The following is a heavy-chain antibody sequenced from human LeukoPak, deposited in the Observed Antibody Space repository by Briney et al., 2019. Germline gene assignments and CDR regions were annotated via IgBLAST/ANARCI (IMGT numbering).Heavy chain of an antibody. CDR2: ISSSSSYI. CDR3: ARDLSADTAMVGPDAFDI. Sequence: GSLRLSCAASGFTFSSYSMNWVRQAPGKGLEWVSSISSSSSYIYYADSVKGRFTISRDNAKNSLYLQMNSLRAEDTAVYYCARDLSADTAMVGPDAFDIWGQGTMVTVSS. D-gene: IGHD5-18*01. J-gene: IGHJ3*02. CDR1: GFTFSSYS. V-gene: IGHV3-21*01.